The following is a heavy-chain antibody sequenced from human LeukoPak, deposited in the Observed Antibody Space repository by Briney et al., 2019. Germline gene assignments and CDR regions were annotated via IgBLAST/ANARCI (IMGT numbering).Heavy chain of an antibody. J-gene: IGHJ4*02. CDR2: IRYDGSNK. D-gene: IGHD2-8*01. CDR3: ATEYCTNGVCRRYYFDY. V-gene: IGHV3-30*02. Sequence: PGGSLRLSCAASGFTFSSYGMHWVRQAPGKGLEWAAFIRYDGSNKYYADSVKGRFTISRDNSKNTLYLQMNSLRAEDTAVYYCATEYCTNGVCRRYYFDYWGQGTLVTVSS. CDR1: GFTFSSYG.